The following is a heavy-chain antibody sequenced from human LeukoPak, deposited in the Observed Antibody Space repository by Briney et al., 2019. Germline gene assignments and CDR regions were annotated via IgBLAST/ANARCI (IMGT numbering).Heavy chain of an antibody. CDR1: GFTFSSYT. D-gene: IGHD2-2*01. Sequence: GGSLRLSCAASGFTFSSYTMSRVRQAPGKGLEWVSGVSGSGGNIHYADSVKGRFTISRDNSKNTLYLQMNSLRAEDTAVYYCAASLPNIVVVPATKGPFGYWGQGALVTVSS. V-gene: IGHV3-23*01. J-gene: IGHJ4*02. CDR2: VSGSGGNI. CDR3: AASLPNIVVVPATKGPFGY.